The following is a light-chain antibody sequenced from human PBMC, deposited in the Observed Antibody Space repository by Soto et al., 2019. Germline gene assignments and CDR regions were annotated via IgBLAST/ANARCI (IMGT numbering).Light chain of an antibody. Sequence: EIVLTQSPGTLSLSPGERATLSCRASQSFTSGYLAWYQQKPGQAPRLVIYGVSSRATDVPDRFSGSGSGTDFTLTISRLEPEAFAVYYCQQYVSSPGTFGQGTKEEI. CDR1: QSFTSGY. CDR3: QQYVSSPGT. CDR2: GVS. J-gene: IGKJ1*01. V-gene: IGKV3-20*01.